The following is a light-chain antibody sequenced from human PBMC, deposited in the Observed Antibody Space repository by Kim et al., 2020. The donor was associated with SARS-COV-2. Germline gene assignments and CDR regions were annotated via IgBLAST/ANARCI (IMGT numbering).Light chain of an antibody. CDR3: HHYYSAPHT. V-gene: IGKV4-1*01. CDR2: WAS. J-gene: IGKJ2*01. CDR1: QSILYSSNKRNY. Sequence: DIMMTQSPDSLAVSLGERATINCNSSQSILYSSNKRNYVAWYQQKPGQPPKILIDWASTRVSGVPDRFGGSGSGTDFTLTINSLQAEDVEVYYYHHYYSAPHTFCHWTKLEI.